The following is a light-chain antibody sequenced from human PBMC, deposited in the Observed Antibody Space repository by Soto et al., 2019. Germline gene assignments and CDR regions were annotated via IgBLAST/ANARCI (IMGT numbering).Light chain of an antibody. Sequence: EIVMTQSPATLSVSPGERATLSCRASQSARSNFAWYQQKPGQAPRLLIYGASTRATGMPARFSGSGSGTEFTLTISSLQSEDFEVYYCQQYNNWPAITFGQGTRMAIK. J-gene: IGKJ5*01. CDR2: GAS. CDR3: QQYNNWPAIT. V-gene: IGKV3D-15*01. CDR1: QSARSN.